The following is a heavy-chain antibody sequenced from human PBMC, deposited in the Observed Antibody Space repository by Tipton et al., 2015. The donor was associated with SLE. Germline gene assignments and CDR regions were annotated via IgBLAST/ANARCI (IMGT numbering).Heavy chain of an antibody. J-gene: IGHJ6*02. V-gene: IGHV3-48*01. D-gene: IGHD4-11*01. CDR2: ISSSSSTI. CDR3: ARGFYSNYPIGMDV. CDR1: GFTFSRFA. Sequence: GSLRLSCAASGFTFSRFAMHWVRQAPGKGLEWVSYISSSSSTIYYADSVKGRFTISRDNAKNSLYLQMNSLRAEDTAAYYCARGFYSNYPIGMDVWGQGTTVTVSS.